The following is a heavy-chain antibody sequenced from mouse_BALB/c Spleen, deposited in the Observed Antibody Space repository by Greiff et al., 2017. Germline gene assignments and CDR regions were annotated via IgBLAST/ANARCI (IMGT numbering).Heavy chain of an antibody. Sequence: EVQLQESGPGLVKPSQSLSLTCTVTGYSITSDYAWNWIRQFPGNKLEWMGYISYSGSTSYNPSLKSRISITRDTSKNQFFLQLNSVTTEDTATYYCARKLRLHAMDYWGQGTSVTVSS. CDR1: GYSITSDYA. J-gene: IGHJ4*01. D-gene: IGHD1-2*01. CDR2: ISYSGST. V-gene: IGHV3-2*02. CDR3: ARKLRLHAMDY.